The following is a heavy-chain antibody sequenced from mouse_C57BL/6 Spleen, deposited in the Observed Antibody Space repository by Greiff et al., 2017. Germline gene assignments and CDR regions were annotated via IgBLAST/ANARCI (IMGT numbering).Heavy chain of an antibody. J-gene: IGHJ4*01. D-gene: IGHD2-4*01. CDR3: AKKDDYDGVSYAMDY. V-gene: IGHV2-5*01. CDR1: GFSLTSYG. CDR2: IWRGGST. Sequence: VHLVESGPGLVQPSQSLSITCTVSGFSLTSYGVHWVRQSPGKGLEWLGVIWRGGSTDYNAAFMSRLSITKDNSKSQVFFKMNSLQADDTAIYYCAKKDDYDGVSYAMDYWGQGTSVTVSS.